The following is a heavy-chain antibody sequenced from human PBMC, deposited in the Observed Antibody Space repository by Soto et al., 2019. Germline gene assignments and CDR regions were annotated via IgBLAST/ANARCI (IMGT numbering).Heavy chain of an antibody. CDR2: MNPNSGNT. CDR3: AKESAGTTSRWFDP. V-gene: IGHV1-8*01. D-gene: IGHD1-7*01. J-gene: IGHJ5*02. Sequence: QVQLVQSGAEVKKPGASVKVSCKASGYTFTSYDINWVRQATGHGLEWMGWMNPNSGNTVYAQKFQGRVTMTRDTSISTANMELCSQRSKDTAVYNCAKESAGTTSRWFDPWGQGTLVTVSS. CDR1: GYTFTSYD.